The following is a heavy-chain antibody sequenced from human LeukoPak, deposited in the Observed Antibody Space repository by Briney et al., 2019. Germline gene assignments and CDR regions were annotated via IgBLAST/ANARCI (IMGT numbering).Heavy chain of an antibody. CDR3: ASENDFWSGYSPFPLDY. J-gene: IGHJ4*02. Sequence: GGSLRLSCAASGFTFSSYAMSWVRQAPGKGLEWVSAISGSGGSTYYADSVKGRFTISRDNSKNTLYLQMNSLRAEDTAVYYCASENDFWSGYSPFPLDYWGQGTLVTVSS. CDR1: GFTFSSYA. V-gene: IGHV3-23*01. D-gene: IGHD3-3*01. CDR2: ISGSGGST.